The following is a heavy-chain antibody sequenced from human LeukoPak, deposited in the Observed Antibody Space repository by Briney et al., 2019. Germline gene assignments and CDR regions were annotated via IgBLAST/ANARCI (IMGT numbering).Heavy chain of an antibody. J-gene: IGHJ4*02. CDR3: AKDRWGSGYYFDIDY. CDR1: GFTFSSYG. V-gene: IGHV3-30*18. D-gene: IGHD3-22*01. Sequence: GGSLRLSCAASGFTFSSYGMHWVRQTPGKGLEWVAVISYDGSNKYYADSVKGRFTISRDNSKNTLYLQMNSLRPEDTAVYYCAKDRWGSGYYFDIDYWGQGTLVTVSS. CDR2: ISYDGSNK.